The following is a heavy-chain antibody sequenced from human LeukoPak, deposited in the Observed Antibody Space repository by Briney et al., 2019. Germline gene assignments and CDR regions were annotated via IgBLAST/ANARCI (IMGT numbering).Heavy chain of an antibody. Sequence: PGGSLRLSCAASGFTFSSYAMHWVRQAPGKGLEWVAVISNDGSNKYYADSVKGRFTISRDNSKNTLYLQMNSLRAEDTAVYYCAEEVTGYYYYMDVWGKGTTVTVSS. CDR1: GFTFSSYA. J-gene: IGHJ6*03. D-gene: IGHD5-18*01. CDR2: ISNDGSNK. V-gene: IGHV3-30-3*01. CDR3: AEEVTGYYYYMDV.